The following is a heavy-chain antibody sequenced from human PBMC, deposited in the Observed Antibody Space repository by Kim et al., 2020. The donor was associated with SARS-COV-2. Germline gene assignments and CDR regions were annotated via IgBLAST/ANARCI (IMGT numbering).Heavy chain of an antibody. V-gene: IGHV3-11*01. CDR1: GFSFSDYY. CDR2: INSDGSSI. CDR3: VREPNY. Sequence: GGSLRLSCAASGFSFSDYYMSWIRQAPGKWLEWVAYINSDGSSIKYADSVNGRFTISRDNAKKSLSLQMNSLTPEDTAVYYCVREPNYWGQGTLVTVSS. J-gene: IGHJ4*02.